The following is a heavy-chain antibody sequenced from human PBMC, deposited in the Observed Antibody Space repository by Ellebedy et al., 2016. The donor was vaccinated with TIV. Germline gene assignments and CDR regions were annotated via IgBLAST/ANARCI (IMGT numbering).Heavy chain of an antibody. J-gene: IGHJ4*02. CDR3: AKDRTPGDGYWAFDN. CDR1: GFTFSPYA. CDR2: IVGSGA. Sequence: GESLKISCAASGFTFSPYAMVWVRQAPGKGLEWVSGIVGSGAQKYADSVKGRFTLSRDNSKRTVDLQINSLRAEDTAVYFCAKDRTPGDGYWAFDNWGQGTLVSVSS. V-gene: IGHV3-23*01. D-gene: IGHD5-18*01.